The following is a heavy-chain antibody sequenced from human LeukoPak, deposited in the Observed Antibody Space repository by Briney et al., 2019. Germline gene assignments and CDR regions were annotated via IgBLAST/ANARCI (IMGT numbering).Heavy chain of an antibody. D-gene: IGHD5-18*01. CDR3: ARVSSHGGYYYYYYGMDV. CDR2: IYHSGST. V-gene: IGHV4-4*02. J-gene: IGHJ6*02. Sequence: SGTLSLTCAVSGGSISSSNWWSWVRQPPGKGLEWIGEIYHSGSTNYNPSLKSRVTISVGKSKNLLSLKLSSVTAADTAVYYCARVSSHGGYYYYYYGMDVWGQGTTVTVSS. CDR1: GGSISSSNW.